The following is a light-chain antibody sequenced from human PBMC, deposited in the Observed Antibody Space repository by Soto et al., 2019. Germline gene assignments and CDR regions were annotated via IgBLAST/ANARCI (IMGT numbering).Light chain of an antibody. CDR3: QQRSNWPPGVRPT. Sequence: EIVLTQSPATLSLSPGERATLSCRASQSVSSYLAWYQQKPGQAPRLLIYDASNRATGIPARFSGSGSGTDFTLTISSLEPEDFAVYYCQQRSNWPPGVRPTFGGGTKVDIK. CDR1: QSVSSY. J-gene: IGKJ4*01. CDR2: DAS. V-gene: IGKV3-11*01.